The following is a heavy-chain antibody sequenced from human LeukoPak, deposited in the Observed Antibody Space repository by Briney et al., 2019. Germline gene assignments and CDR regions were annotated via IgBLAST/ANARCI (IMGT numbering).Heavy chain of an antibody. V-gene: IGHV3-21*01. CDR3: ARLVRGRGSYLAFDI. D-gene: IGHD1-26*01. CDR1: GFTFSSYS. Sequence: PGGSLRLSCAASGFTFSSYSMNWVRQAPGKGLEWVSSISSSSSYIYYADSVKGRFTISRDNAKNSLYLQMNSLRAEDTAVYYCARLVRGRGSYLAFDIWGQGTMVTVSS. CDR2: ISSSSSYI. J-gene: IGHJ3*02.